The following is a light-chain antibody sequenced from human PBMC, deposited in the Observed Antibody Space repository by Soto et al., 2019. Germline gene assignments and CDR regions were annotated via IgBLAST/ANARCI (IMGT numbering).Light chain of an antibody. CDR2: GNS. J-gene: IGLJ1*01. CDR3: QSYDSSLRGSV. CDR1: SSNIGPGFD. V-gene: IGLV1-40*01. Sequence: QSVLTQPPAVSGAPGQTVTISCAGGSSNIGPGFDVHWYQQVSGAAPKLLIYGNSNRPSGVPDRFSGSRSGTSASLVITGLQPEDEADYYCQSYDSSLRGSVFGPGTKVPVL.